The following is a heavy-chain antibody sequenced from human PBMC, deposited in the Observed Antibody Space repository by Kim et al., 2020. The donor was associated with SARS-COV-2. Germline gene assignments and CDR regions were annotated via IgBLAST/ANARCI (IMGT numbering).Heavy chain of an antibody. J-gene: IGHJ4*02. V-gene: IGHV3-7*01. CDR2: GNQQ. CDR3: VRQGWERDD. D-gene: IGHD1-26*01. Sequence: GNQQIYVDTVKGRLTSSRDDAKNSVYLQMNSLRKEDTAVYYCVRQGWERDDWGPGTLVTVSS.